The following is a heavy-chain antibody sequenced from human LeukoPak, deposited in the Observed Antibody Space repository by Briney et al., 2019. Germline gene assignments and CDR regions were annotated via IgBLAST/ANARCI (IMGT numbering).Heavy chain of an antibody. V-gene: IGHV4-39*01. CDR1: GVSISSSSYY. Sequence: PSETLSLTCKVSGVSISSSSYYWGWIRQSPGKGLEWIGSIYYSGTTYYNPSLKTRVTIFVDTSKNQFSLKLSSVTAADTAVYYCARLVGAATDPFDYWGQGTLVTVSS. J-gene: IGHJ4*02. CDR3: ARLVGAATDPFDY. D-gene: IGHD1-26*01. CDR2: IYYSGTT.